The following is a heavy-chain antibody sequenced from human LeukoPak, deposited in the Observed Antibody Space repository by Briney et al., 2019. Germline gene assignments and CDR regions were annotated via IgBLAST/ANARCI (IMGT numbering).Heavy chain of an antibody. CDR2: LYISGST. D-gene: IGHD3-10*01. V-gene: IGHV4-4*07. Sequence: PSETLSLTCTVSGASISSYYYNWIRQTAGRGLEWIGRLYISGSTDYNPSLKSRVTISVDTSKNQFSLRLSSVTAAVTAVYFCARDLSGSLYFDYWGQGVLVTVSS. J-gene: IGHJ4*02. CDR1: GASISSYY. CDR3: ARDLSGSLYFDY.